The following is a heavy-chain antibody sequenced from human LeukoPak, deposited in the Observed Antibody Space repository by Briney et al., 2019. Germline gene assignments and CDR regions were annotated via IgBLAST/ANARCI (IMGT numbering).Heavy chain of an antibody. V-gene: IGHV1-2*02. CDR3: ARGTVYSSSWRTYYYYYMDV. CDR1: GYTFTDYY. J-gene: IGHJ6*03. Sequence: ASVKVSCKASGYTFTDYYMHWVRQAPGQGLEWMGWINPNSGGTNYAQKFQGRVTMTRDTSIGTAYMELSRLRSDDTAVYYCARGTVYSSSWRTYYYYYMDVWAKGPRSPSP. CDR2: INPNSGGT. D-gene: IGHD6-13*01.